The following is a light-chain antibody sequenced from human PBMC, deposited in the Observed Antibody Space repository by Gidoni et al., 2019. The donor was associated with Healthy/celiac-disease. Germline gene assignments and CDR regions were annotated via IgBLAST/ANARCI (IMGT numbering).Light chain of an antibody. Sequence: DIVMTQSPDSLAVSLGERATINYKSSKSVLYSSNNRTYLAWYLQKPGQPPKLLIYGASTRESGVPDRFSGSGSGTDFTLTISSLQAEDVAVYYCQQYYSTPLTFGGGTKVEIK. J-gene: IGKJ4*01. V-gene: IGKV4-1*01. CDR2: GAS. CDR3: QQYYSTPLT. CDR1: KSVLYSSNNRTY.